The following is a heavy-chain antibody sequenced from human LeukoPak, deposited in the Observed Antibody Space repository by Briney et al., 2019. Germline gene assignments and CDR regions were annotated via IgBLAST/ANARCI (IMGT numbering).Heavy chain of an antibody. CDR3: TTETYGSGSVWFDP. CDR2: IKSKTDGGTT. J-gene: IGHJ5*02. CDR1: GFTFSNAW. V-gene: IGHV3-15*01. Sequence: GSLRLSCAASGFTFSNAWMSWVRQAPGKGLEWVGRIKSKTDGGTTDYAAPVKGRFAISRDDSKNTLYLQMNSLKTEDTAVYYCTTETYGSGSVWFDPWGQGTLVTVSS. D-gene: IGHD3-10*01.